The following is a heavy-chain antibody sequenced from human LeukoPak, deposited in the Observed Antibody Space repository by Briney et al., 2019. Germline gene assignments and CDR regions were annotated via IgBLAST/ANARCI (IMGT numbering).Heavy chain of an antibody. CDR3: ARTWDYGDYFDY. Sequence: ASVKVSCKASGYTFTSYGISWVRQGPGQGLEWMGWISAYNGNTNYAQKLQGRVTMTRDTSISTAYMELSRLRSDDTAVYYCARTWDYGDYFDYWGQGTLVTVSS. V-gene: IGHV1-18*01. CDR1: GYTFTSYG. D-gene: IGHD4-17*01. CDR2: ISAYNGNT. J-gene: IGHJ4*02.